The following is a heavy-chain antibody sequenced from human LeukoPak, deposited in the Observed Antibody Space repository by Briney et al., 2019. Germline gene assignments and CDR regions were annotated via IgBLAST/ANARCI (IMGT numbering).Heavy chain of an antibody. CDR1: GYTFSSYY. V-gene: IGHV1-46*01. D-gene: IGHD6-25*01. Sequence: GASVKVSCKASGYTFSSYYIHWVRQAPGQGLEWMGVINPSGGSTTYAPNFQGRVTMTRDMSSITVYMELSSLRYDDTAVYYCARDQISGWDDDYAFDIWGQGTMVTVSS. CDR3: ARDQISGWDDDYAFDI. J-gene: IGHJ3*02. CDR2: INPSGGST.